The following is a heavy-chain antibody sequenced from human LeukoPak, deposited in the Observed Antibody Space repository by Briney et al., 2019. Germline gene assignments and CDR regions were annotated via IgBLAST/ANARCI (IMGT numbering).Heavy chain of an antibody. D-gene: IGHD2-15*01. V-gene: IGHV2-70*11. CDR1: GFSLSTRGMC. Sequence: VSGPTLVKPTQTLTLTCTFSGFSLSTRGMCVSWIRQPPGKALEWLARIDWDDDKYYSTSLKTRLTISKDTSKNQVVLTMTNMDPVDTATYYCARIRVVAATGNAFDIWGQGTMVTVSS. CDR2: IDWDDDK. J-gene: IGHJ3*02. CDR3: ARIRVVAATGNAFDI.